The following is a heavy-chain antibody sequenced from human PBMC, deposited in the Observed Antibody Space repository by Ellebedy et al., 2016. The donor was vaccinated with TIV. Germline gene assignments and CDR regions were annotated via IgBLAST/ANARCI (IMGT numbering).Heavy chain of an antibody. CDR2: IYYSGST. CDR3: ARVESRSGFLEWLFGDDAFDI. D-gene: IGHD3-3*01. Sequence: SETLSLTCAVYGGSYSGYYWGWIRQPPGKGLEWIGSIYYSGSTDYNPSLKSRVTISVDTSKNQFSLKLSSVTAADTAVYYCARVESRSGFLEWLFGDDAFDIWGQGTMVTVSS. J-gene: IGHJ3*02. V-gene: IGHV4-34*01. CDR1: GGSYSGYY.